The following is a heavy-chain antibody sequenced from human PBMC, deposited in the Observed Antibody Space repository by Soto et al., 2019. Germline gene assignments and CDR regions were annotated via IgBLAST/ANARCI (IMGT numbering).Heavy chain of an antibody. CDR2: ISAYNGNT. J-gene: IGHJ3*02. Sequence: GASVKVSCKASSYTFTSYGISWVRQAPGQGLEWMGWISAYNGNTNYAQKLQGRVTMTTDTSTSTAYMELRSLRSDDTAVYYCARVAEYSSSGAFDIWGQGTMVTVSS. CDR1: SYTFTSYG. D-gene: IGHD6-6*01. V-gene: IGHV1-18*01. CDR3: ARVAEYSSSGAFDI.